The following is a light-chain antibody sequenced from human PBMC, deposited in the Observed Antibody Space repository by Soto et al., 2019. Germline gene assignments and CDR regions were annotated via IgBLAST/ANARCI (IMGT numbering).Light chain of an antibody. CDR2: KAS. Sequence: DIQMTQSPSTLSASVGDTVTITCRASQGISSWLAWYQQKPGKTPKLLLYKASSLESGVPSRFSGSGSGTDFTLTISCLQSEDFATYYCQQYYSYPYTFGQGTKLEIK. J-gene: IGKJ2*01. V-gene: IGKV1-5*03. CDR1: QGISSW. CDR3: QQYYSYPYT.